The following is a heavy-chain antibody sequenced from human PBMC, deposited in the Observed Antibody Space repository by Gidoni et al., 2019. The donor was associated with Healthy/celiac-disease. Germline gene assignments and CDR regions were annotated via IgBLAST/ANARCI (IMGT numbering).Heavy chain of an antibody. CDR2: SSGSGGST. V-gene: IGHV3-23*01. J-gene: IGHJ4*02. D-gene: IGHD3-22*01. Sequence: EVQLLESGGGLVKLGGSLRLSCAASGFTFSSYAMSWVRQAPGKGLEWVSASSGSGGSTYYADSVKGRFTISRDNSKNTLYLQMNSLRAEDTAVYYCAKGRSSGYYLDYWGQGTLVTVSS. CDR1: GFTFSSYA. CDR3: AKGRSSGYYLDY.